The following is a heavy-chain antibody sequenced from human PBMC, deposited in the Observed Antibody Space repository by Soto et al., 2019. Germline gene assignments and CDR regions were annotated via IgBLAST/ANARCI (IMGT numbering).Heavy chain of an antibody. V-gene: IGHV3-23*01. D-gene: IGHD3-16*01. J-gene: IGHJ6*02. Sequence: EVKLLDSGGGLVQTGGSLRISCAASGFTFSSYAMGWVRQAPGKGLDWVSVISGSGGITYSADSVKGRFTISRDNSKNIHDLQMNGLRAEDTAVYYCAKGITDTGGYYYYSMDVCGQGTAVTVSS. CDR3: AKGITDTGGYYYYSMDV. CDR2: ISGSGGIT. CDR1: GFTFSSYA.